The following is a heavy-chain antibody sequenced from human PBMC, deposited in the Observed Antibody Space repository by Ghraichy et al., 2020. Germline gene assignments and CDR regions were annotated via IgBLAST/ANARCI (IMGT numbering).Heavy chain of an antibody. V-gene: IGHV4-31*03. CDR1: GGSISRCGYY. Sequence: SETLSLTCTVSGGSISRCGYYWSWIRQHPGKGLEWIGYIYYSGSTYYNPSLKSRVTISVDTSKNQFSLKLSSVTAADTAVYYCARVADYGDYPSSKSFAYWGMETLVT. CDR3: ARVADYGDYPSSKSFAY. J-gene: IGHJ4*02. CDR2: IYYSGST. D-gene: IGHD4-17*01.